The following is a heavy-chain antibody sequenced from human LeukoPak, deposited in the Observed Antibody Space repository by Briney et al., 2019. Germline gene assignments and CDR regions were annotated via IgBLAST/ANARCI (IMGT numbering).Heavy chain of an antibody. CDR1: GYTFTDYF. V-gene: IGHV1-2*04. J-gene: IGHJ4*02. CDR2: INPYSGDT. Sequence: ASVKVSCKASGYTFTDYFTHWVRQAPGQGLEWMGRINPYSGDTNFAQKFQGWVTMTRDTSTNTVYMQVTRLTSDDTAVYYCAREACTSLSCHMDSWGQGTLVTVSS. CDR3: AREACTSLSCHMDS. D-gene: IGHD2-2*01.